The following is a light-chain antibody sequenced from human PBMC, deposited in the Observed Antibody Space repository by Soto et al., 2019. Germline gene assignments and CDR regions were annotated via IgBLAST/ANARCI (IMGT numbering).Light chain of an antibody. CDR2: DVS. Sequence: QPVLTQPASVSGSPGQSITISCTGSSSDIGGYNYVSWYQQHPGKAPQLMIYDVSYRPSGISDRFSGSKSGNTASLTMSGLQPKDEANYYCSSYGASSTLFGGGTKLTVL. J-gene: IGLJ3*02. CDR3: SSYGASSTL. V-gene: IGLV2-14*03. CDR1: SSDIGGYNY.